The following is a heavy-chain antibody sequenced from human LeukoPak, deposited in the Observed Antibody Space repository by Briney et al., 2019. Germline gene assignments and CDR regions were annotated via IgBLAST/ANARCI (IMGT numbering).Heavy chain of an antibody. CDR2: INAGNGNT. D-gene: IGHD3-22*01. J-gene: IGHJ4*02. V-gene: IGHV1-3*01. Sequence: ASVKVSCKASGYTFTSYAMQWVRQAPGQRLEWMGWINAGNGNTKYSQKFQGRVTITRDTSASTAYMELSSLRSEDTAVYYCARSGVVIEKFDFDYWGQGTLVTVSS. CDR1: GYTFTSYA. CDR3: ARSGVVIEKFDFDY.